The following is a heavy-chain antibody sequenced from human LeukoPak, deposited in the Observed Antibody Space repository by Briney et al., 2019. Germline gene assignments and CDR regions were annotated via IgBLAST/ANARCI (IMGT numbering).Heavy chain of an antibody. CDR1: GFTFSSYA. CDR3: ARDSMTTVTTYTFGDY. CDR2: ISTNGGNT. J-gene: IGHJ4*02. V-gene: IGHV3-64*01. D-gene: IGHD4-17*01. Sequence: GGSLRLSCAASGFTFSSYAMHWVRQAPGKGLEYVSSISTNGGNTYYANSVKGRFTVSRDNSKNMLYLQMGSLRAEDMALYYCARDSMTTVTTYTFGDYWGQGTLVTVSS.